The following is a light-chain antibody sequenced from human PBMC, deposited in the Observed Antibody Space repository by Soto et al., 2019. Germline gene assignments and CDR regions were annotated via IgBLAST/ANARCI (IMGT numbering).Light chain of an antibody. CDR2: GAS. Sequence: AIQLTQSPASLSASVGDRVTITCRASQDISSALAWYQHEPGKAPKSLIFGASSLESGVPSRFSGSGSGTDFTLTISSLQAEDFATYYCQQFKTSPRTFGPGTKVEVK. CDR3: QQFKTSPRT. V-gene: IGKV1-13*02. J-gene: IGKJ3*01. CDR1: QDISSA.